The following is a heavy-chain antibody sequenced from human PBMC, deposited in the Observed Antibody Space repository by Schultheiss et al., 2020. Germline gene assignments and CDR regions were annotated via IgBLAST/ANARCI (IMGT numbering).Heavy chain of an antibody. J-gene: IGHJ6*04. Sequence: GGSLRLSCAASGFTFSSYSMNWVRQAPGKGLEWVSYISSSSSTIYYADSVKGRFTISRDNAKNSLYLQMNSLRDEDTAVYYCARDQTTYYDFWSGYYGMDVWGRGTTVNGSS. V-gene: IGHV3-48*02. D-gene: IGHD3-3*01. CDR1: GFTFSSYS. CDR3: ARDQTTYYDFWSGYYGMDV. CDR2: ISSSSSTI.